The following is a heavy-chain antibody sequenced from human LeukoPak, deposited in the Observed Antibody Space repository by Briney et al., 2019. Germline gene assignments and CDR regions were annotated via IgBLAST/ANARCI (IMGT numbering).Heavy chain of an antibody. CDR2: ISGSGSST. J-gene: IGHJ6*02. Sequence: GGSLRLSCAASGFTFSSYAMSWVRQAPGKGLEWVSAISGSGSSTYYADSVKGRFTISRDNSKNTLYLQRNSLRAEDTAVYYCAKEIVDTARGYYYYSMDVWGQGTTVTVSS. D-gene: IGHD5-18*01. V-gene: IGHV3-23*01. CDR3: AKEIVDTARGYYYYSMDV. CDR1: GFTFSSYA.